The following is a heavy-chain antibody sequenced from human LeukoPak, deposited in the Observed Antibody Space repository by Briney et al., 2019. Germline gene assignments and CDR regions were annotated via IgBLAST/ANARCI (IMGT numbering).Heavy chain of an antibody. CDR2: IYPGDSDT. D-gene: IGHD2-21*01. CDR1: GYSFTNYW. J-gene: IGHJ4*02. V-gene: IGHV5-51*01. CDR3: ARRSLHTPFLEY. Sequence: GESLKISCKGSGYSFTNYWIAWMRLMPGKGLEWMGIIYPGDSDTPYSPSLQGQVTISADKSISTAYLQWSSLKASDTAMYYCARRSLHTPFLEYWGQGTLVTVSS.